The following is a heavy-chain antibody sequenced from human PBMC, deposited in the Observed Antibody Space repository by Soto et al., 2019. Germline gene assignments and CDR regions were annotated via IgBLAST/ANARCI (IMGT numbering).Heavy chain of an antibody. V-gene: IGHV3-21*01. Sequence: LRLSCAASGFTFNSYSVNWVRQAPGKGLEWVASISSGSVYIDFADSVKGRFTISRDDVTNSVSLQMDRLRVEDTGIYYCARYDAFKAFDLWGQGTMVTVSS. CDR1: GFTFNSYS. D-gene: IGHD1-1*01. CDR2: ISSGSVYI. J-gene: IGHJ3*01. CDR3: ARYDAFKAFDL.